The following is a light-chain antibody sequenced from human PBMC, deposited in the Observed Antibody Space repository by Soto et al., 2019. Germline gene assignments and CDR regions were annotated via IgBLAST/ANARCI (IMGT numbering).Light chain of an antibody. CDR2: DAS. CDR1: QSVSSY. CDR3: QQYGSSGT. V-gene: IGKV3-11*01. J-gene: IGKJ1*01. Sequence: EIVLTQSPATLSLSPGERATLSCRASQSVSSYLAWYQQKPGQAPRLLIYDASNRATGIPARFSGSGPGTDFTLTISSLEPEDFAVYYCQQYGSSGTFGQGTKVHIK.